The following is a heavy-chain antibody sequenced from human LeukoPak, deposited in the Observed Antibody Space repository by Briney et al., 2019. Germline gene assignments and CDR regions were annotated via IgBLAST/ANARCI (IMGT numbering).Heavy chain of an antibody. CDR3: ATGRSGSGRYYNGHDAFDI. CDR1: GYTFTDYY. J-gene: IGHJ3*02. Sequence: ASVKVSCKVSGYTFTDYYMHWVQQAPGKGLEWMGLVDPEDGETICAEKFQGRVTITADTSTDTAYMELGSLRSEDTAVYYCATGRSGSGRYYNGHDAFDIWGQGTMVTVSS. CDR2: VDPEDGET. D-gene: IGHD3-10*01. V-gene: IGHV1-69-2*01.